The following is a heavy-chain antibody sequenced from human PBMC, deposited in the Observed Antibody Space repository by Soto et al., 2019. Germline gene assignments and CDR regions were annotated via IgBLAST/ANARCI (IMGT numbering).Heavy chain of an antibody. CDR2: IYTGDSDT. D-gene: IGHD3-9*01. Sequence: GEYLKISCKGSGYSFTNYWIGWVRQMPGKGLEWMGIIYTGDSDTRYSPSFQDQVTISADKSISTAYQQWNRLKGSDTAMYYCARPTGWRTGYLPHAFDIWGQGTMVTVSS. V-gene: IGHV5-51*01. CDR1: GYSFTNYW. CDR3: ARPTGWRTGYLPHAFDI. J-gene: IGHJ3*02.